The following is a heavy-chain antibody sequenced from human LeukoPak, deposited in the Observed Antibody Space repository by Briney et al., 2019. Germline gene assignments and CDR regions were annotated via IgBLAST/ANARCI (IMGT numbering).Heavy chain of an antibody. Sequence: GGSLRLSCAVSGFTFTNYWMSWIRQAPGKGLEWVSYISSSGTTIYYADSVKGRFTISRDNAKNSLYLQMNSLRAEDTAVYYCARRRDSGSLQHFDYWGQGTLVTVSS. D-gene: IGHD1-26*01. CDR2: ISSSGTTI. J-gene: IGHJ4*02. CDR3: ARRRDSGSLQHFDY. V-gene: IGHV3-11*01. CDR1: GFTFTNYW.